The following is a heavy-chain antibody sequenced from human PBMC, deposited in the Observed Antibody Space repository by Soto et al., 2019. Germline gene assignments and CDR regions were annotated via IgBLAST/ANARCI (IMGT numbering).Heavy chain of an antibody. Sequence: EVQLVESGGGLVQPGGSLRLSCAASGFTFSSYWMSWVRQAPGKGLEWVANIKQEGSEKYYVDSVKGRFTTSRDNAKTALYQQMNSRRADGTVVYCCARGTDRDYWGQGTLVTVSS. CDR2: IKQEGSEK. V-gene: IGHV3-7*01. CDR3: ARGTDRDY. CDR1: GFTFSSYW. J-gene: IGHJ4*02.